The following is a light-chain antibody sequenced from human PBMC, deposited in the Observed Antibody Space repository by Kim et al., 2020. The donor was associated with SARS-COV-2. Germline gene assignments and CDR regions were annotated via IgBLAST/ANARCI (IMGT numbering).Light chain of an antibody. CDR2: LNSDGSH. V-gene: IGLV4-69*01. J-gene: IGLJ3*02. CDR3: QTWGTGILV. CDR1: SGHSNYA. Sequence: ASVKLPCTLSSGHSNYAIAWHQQQPGKGPRYLMKLNSDGSHSKGDGIPDRFSGSSSGAERYLTISSLQSEDEADYYCQTWGTGILVFGGGTQLTVL.